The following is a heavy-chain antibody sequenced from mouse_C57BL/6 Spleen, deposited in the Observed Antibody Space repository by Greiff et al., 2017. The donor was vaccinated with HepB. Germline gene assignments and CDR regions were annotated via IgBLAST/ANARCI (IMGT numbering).Heavy chain of an antibody. V-gene: IGHV5-17*01. J-gene: IGHJ4*01. D-gene: IGHD1-1*01. CDR2: ISSGSSTI. Sequence: EVMLVESGGGLVKPGGSLKLSCAASGFTFSDYGMHWVRQAPEKGLEWVAYISSGSSTIYYADTVKGRFTISRDNAKNTLFLQMTSLRSEDTAMYYCARPPLLDYAMDYWGQGTSVTVSS. CDR3: ARPPLLDYAMDY. CDR1: GFTFSDYG.